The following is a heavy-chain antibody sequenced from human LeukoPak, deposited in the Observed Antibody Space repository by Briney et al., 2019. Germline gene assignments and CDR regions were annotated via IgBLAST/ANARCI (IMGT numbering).Heavy chain of an antibody. CDR2: IYTSGST. J-gene: IGHJ4*02. CDR3: ARKYSSGWQEDY. V-gene: IGHV4-61*02. D-gene: IGHD6-19*01. CDR1: GGSISSGSYY. Sequence: PSETLSLTCTVSGGSISSGSYYWSWIRQPAGKGLEWIGRIYTSGSTNYNPSLKSRVTISVDTSKNQFSLKLSSATAADTAVYYCARKYSSGWQEDYWGQGTLVTVSS.